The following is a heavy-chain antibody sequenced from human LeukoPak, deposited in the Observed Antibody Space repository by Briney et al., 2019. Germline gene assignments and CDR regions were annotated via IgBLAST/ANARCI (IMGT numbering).Heavy chain of an antibody. CDR1: GGSITSYY. CDR3: ARTTEGYCRGRSCYSYYYYMDV. D-gene: IGHD2-15*01. V-gene: IGHV4-59*01. Sequence: SETLSLTCTVSGGSITSYYWSWIRQPPGKGLEWIGYIYYSGNTNYNPSLKSRVTISVDTSKNQFSLKLRSVTAADTAVYYCARTTEGYCRGRSCYSYYYYMDVWGKGTTVTVSS. CDR2: IYYSGNT. J-gene: IGHJ6*03.